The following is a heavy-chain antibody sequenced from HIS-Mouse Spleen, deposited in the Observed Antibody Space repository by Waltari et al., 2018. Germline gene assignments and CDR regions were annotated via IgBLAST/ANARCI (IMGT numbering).Heavy chain of an antibody. D-gene: IGHD6-13*01. CDR1: GGSISSSSYY. CDR2: ISYSGST. CDR3: AREIPYSSSWYDWYFDL. V-gene: IGHV4-39*07. J-gene: IGHJ2*01. Sequence: QLQLQESGPGLVKPSETLSLTCTVSGGSISSSSYYWGWIRQPPGKGLEWIGRISYSGSTSHNPSLTSRVTISVDTSKNQFSLKLSSVTAADTAVYYCAREIPYSSSWYDWYFDLWGRGTLVTVSS.